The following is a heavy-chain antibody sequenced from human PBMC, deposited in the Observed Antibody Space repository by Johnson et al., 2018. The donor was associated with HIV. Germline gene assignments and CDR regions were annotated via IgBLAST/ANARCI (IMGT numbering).Heavy chain of an antibody. D-gene: IGHD2-15*01. Sequence: VQLVESGGGLVQPGGSLRLSCAASGFTVSSNYMSWVRQAPGKGLEWVSVIYSGSSTYYADPVKGRFTISSDNSKNTLYLQMNSLGAEDTAVYYCASLSGRYCSGGSCPLGAFDIWGQGTMVTVSS. CDR2: IYSGSST. J-gene: IGHJ3*02. CDR1: GFTVSSNY. CDR3: ASLSGRYCSGGSCPLGAFDI. V-gene: IGHV3-66*02.